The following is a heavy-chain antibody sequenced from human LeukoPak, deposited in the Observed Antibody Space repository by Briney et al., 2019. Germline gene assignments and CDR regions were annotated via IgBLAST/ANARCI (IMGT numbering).Heavy chain of an antibody. J-gene: IGHJ6*03. CDR3: ARGSSSNYYYYMDV. Sequence: PGGSLRLSCAASGFIFSSYEMNWVRQAPGKGLEWVSYISSSDNSIYYADSVKGRFTISRDNAKNSLYLQMNSLRAGDTAVYYCARGSSSNYYYYMDVWGKGTTVTISS. V-gene: IGHV3-48*03. CDR2: ISSSDNSI. D-gene: IGHD6-13*01. CDR1: GFIFSSYE.